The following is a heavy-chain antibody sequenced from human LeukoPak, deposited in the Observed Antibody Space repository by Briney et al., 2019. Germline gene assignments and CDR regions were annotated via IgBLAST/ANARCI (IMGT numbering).Heavy chain of an antibody. V-gene: IGHV4-31*03. CDR1: GGSISSGGYY. D-gene: IGHD2-15*01. J-gene: IGHJ4*02. CDR2: IYYSGST. CDR3: ARGVGEYCSGGSCYPFDY. Sequence: PSETLSLTCTVSGGSISSGGYYWSWIRQHPGKGLEWIGYIYYSGSTYYNPSLKSRVTISVDTSKNQFSLKLSSVTAADTAVYYCARGVGEYCSGGSCYPFDYWGQETLVTVSS.